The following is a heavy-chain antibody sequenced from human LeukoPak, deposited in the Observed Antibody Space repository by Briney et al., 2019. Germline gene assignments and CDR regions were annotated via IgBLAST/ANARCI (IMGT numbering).Heavy chain of an antibody. J-gene: IGHJ4*02. CDR1: GFTFSSYS. D-gene: IGHD3-22*01. CDR2: ISSSSSTI. Sequence: GGSLRLSCAASGFTFSSYSMNWVRQAPGKGLEWVSYISSSSSTIYYAGSVKGRFTISRDNAKNTLYLQMNSLRAEDTAVYYCTRDRPNYYGSDGHYYRRNGDYWGQGTLVTVSS. CDR3: TRDRPNYYGSDGHYYRRNGDY. V-gene: IGHV3-48*01.